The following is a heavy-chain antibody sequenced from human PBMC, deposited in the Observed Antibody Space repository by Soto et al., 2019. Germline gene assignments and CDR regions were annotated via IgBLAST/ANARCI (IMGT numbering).Heavy chain of an antibody. D-gene: IGHD2-15*01. CDR1: GYTLTELS. CDR2: FDPEDGET. V-gene: IGHV1-24*01. J-gene: IGHJ5*02. CDR3: ARGYCSGGSCRKPPPFDP. Sequence: AAVKVSCKVSGYTLTELSMHWVRQAPGKGLEGMGGFDPEDGETIYAQKFQGRVTMTEDTSTDTAYMELSSLRSEDTAVYYCARGYCSGGSCRKPPPFDPWDQGTLVTVSS.